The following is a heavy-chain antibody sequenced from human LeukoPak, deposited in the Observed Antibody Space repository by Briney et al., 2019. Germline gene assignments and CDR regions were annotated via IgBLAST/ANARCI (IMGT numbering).Heavy chain of an antibody. CDR2: ISSSSSYI. J-gene: IGHJ4*02. CDR3: ARDRFMVRGVITPPPDY. D-gene: IGHD3-10*01. CDR1: GFTFSSYS. Sequence: GGSLRLSCAASGFTFSSYSMNWVRQAPGKGLEWVSSISSSSSYIYYADSVKGRFTISRDNAKNSLYLQMNSLRAEDTAVYYCARDRFMVRGVITPPPDYWDQGTLVTVSS. V-gene: IGHV3-21*01.